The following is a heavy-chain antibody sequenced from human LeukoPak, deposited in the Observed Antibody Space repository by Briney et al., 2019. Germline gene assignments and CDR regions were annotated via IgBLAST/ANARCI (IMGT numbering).Heavy chain of an antibody. D-gene: IGHD3-22*01. J-gene: IGHJ3*02. CDR2: IYYSGST. Sequence: SETLSLTCTVSGGSISSSSYYWGWIRQPPGKGLEWIGSIYYSGSTYYNPSLKSRVTISVDTSKNQSSLKLSSVTAADTAVYYCARRTAYYYDSSGYPPNDAFDIWGQGTMVTVSS. CDR3: ARRTAYYYDSSGYPPNDAFDI. CDR1: GGSISSSSYY. V-gene: IGHV4-39*07.